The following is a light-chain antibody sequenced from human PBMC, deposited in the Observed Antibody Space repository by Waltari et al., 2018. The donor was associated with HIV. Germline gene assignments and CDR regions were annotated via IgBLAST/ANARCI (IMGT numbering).Light chain of an antibody. Sequence: QSELTQPPSASVTPGQRVTISCSGSSSNIGSYTVNWYQQLPGTAPKLLIYANHQRPSGVPDRFSGAQSDTSASLAIGGLQSEDEADYYCATWDASLSGPVSGGGTKLTVL. CDR1: SSNIGSYT. V-gene: IGLV1-44*01. CDR2: ANH. J-gene: IGLJ2*01. CDR3: ATWDASLSGPV.